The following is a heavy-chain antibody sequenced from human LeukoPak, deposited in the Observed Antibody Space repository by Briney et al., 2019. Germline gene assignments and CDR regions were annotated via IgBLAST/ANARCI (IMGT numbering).Heavy chain of an antibody. Sequence: SETLSLTCAVYGGSFSGYYWSWLRQPPGKGLEWIGEINHSGSTNYNPSLKSRVTISVDTSKNQFSLKLSSVTAADTAVYYCARGHPTGYSDYWGQGTLVTVSS. D-gene: IGHD3-9*01. J-gene: IGHJ4*02. CDR1: GGSFSGYY. CDR2: INHSGST. V-gene: IGHV4-34*01. CDR3: ARGHPTGYSDY.